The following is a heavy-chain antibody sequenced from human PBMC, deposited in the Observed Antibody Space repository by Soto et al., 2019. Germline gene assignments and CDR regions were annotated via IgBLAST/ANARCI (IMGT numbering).Heavy chain of an antibody. D-gene: IGHD1-26*01. CDR1: GFTFSSYW. J-gene: IGHJ2*01. V-gene: IGHV3-74*01. CDR3: SRGGSLNWYFDL. CDR2: INSDGSST. Sequence: EVQLVESGGGLVQPGGSLRLSCAASGFTFSSYWMHWVRQAPGKGLVWVSRINSDGSSTSYADSVKGRFTISRDNAKNTLYLQMNSLRAEDTAVYYCSRGGSLNWYFDLWGRGTLVTVSS.